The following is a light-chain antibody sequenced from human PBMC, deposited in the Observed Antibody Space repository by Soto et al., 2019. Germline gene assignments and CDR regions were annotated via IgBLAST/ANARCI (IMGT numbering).Light chain of an antibody. CDR2: DVS. J-gene: IGLJ2*01. CDR1: SSDVGGYNY. Sequence: QSAPTQPASVSGSPGQSITISCTGTSSDVGGYNYVSWYQKHPGKAPKLMIYDVSNRPSGVSIRFSGSKSGNTASLTISGLQAEDEAEYYCSSYSSSTTLVVFGGGTKLTVL. V-gene: IGLV2-14*01. CDR3: SSYSSSTTLVV.